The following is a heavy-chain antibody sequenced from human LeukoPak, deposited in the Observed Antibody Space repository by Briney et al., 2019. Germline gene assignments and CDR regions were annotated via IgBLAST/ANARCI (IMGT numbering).Heavy chain of an antibody. CDR2: ISGSGGST. J-gene: IGHJ4*02. Sequence: GRSLRLSCAASGFIFSSYGMHWVRQAPGKGLEWVSAISGSGGSTYYADSVKGRFTISRDNSKNTLYLQMNSLRAEDTAVYYCAKIAQLWLQFLDYWGQGTLVTVSS. CDR1: GFIFSSYG. CDR3: AKIAQLWLQFLDY. V-gene: IGHV3-23*01. D-gene: IGHD5-18*01.